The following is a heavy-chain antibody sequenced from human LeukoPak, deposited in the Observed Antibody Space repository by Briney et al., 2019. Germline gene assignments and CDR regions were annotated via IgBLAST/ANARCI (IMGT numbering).Heavy chain of an antibody. D-gene: IGHD3-22*01. J-gene: IGHJ4*02. V-gene: IGHV4-59*01. CDR1: GGSISIYY. CDR2: IYYSGST. Sequence: SETLSLTCTVSGGSISIYYWSWIRQPPGKGLEWIGYIYYSGSTNYNPSLKSRVTISVDTSKNQFSLKLSSVTAADTAVYYCARVGGRSGYYWFDYWGQGTLVTVSS. CDR3: ARVGGRSGYYWFDY.